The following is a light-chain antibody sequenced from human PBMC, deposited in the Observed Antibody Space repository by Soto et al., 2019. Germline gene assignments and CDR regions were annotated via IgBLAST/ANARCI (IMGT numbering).Light chain of an antibody. CDR2: EVS. J-gene: IGLJ2*01. Sequence: QSALTQPASWSGSPGQSITISCTGTSSDVVGYKYVSWYQQHPGKAPKLMIYEVSDRPSGVSNRFSGSKSGNTAALTIAGLQAEDEADYFCTSYTSNNTRKLLFGEGTKPTV. CDR1: SSDVVGYKY. CDR3: TSYTSNNTRKLL. V-gene: IGLV2-14*01.